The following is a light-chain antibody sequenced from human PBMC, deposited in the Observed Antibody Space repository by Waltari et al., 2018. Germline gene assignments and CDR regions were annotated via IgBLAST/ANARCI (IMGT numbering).Light chain of an antibody. CDR3: QQYNDPTST. CDR1: QHVSSN. CDR2: AAS. Sequence: IVMTQSPASLSASPGETATLSCGASQHVSSNLAWYQQKPGQGPRLLIYAASTRAPGVSNRFNGRGSGTQFTLTSVSLQPEDFALYVCQQYNDPTSTFGPGTQVDI. V-gene: IGKV3-15*01. J-gene: IGKJ3*01.